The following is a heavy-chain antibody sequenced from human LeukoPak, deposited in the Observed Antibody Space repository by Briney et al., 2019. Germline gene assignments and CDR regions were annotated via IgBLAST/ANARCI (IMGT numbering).Heavy chain of an antibody. J-gene: IGHJ4*02. V-gene: IGHV3-48*03. D-gene: IGHD1-1*01. Sequence: GGSLRLPCAASGFTFSSYEMNWVRQAPGKGLEWVSYISSSGSTIYYADSVKGRFTISRDNAKNSLYLQMNSLRAEDTAVYYCARIIPSGSTLAFDYWGQGTLVTVSS. CDR2: ISSSGSTI. CDR3: ARIIPSGSTLAFDY. CDR1: GFTFSSYE.